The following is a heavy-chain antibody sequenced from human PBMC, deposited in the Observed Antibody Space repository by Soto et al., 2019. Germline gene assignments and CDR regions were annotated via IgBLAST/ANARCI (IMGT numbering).Heavy chain of an antibody. CDR1: GGTFSSYG. J-gene: IGHJ6*02. V-gene: IGHV1-69*12. Sequence: QVQLVQSGAEVKKPGSSVKVSCKASGGTFSSYGISWVRQAPGQGLEWMGGIIPIFGTADYAQEFQGRVTITADESTSTAYMQLSSLRSEDTAVCYCASHSYGTANYYYYGMDVWGQGTTVTVSS. D-gene: IGHD5-18*01. CDR2: IIPIFGTA. CDR3: ASHSYGTANYYYYGMDV.